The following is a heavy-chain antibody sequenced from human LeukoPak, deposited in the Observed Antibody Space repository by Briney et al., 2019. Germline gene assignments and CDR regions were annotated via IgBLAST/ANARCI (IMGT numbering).Heavy chain of an antibody. D-gene: IGHD2-21*01. CDR3: ARGPRRYCDLSYYYMDV. CDR2: IYTSGST. V-gene: IGHV4-61*02. Sequence: SETLSLTCTVSGGSISSGSYYWSWIRQPAGKGLEWIGRIYTSGSTNYNPSLKSRVTISVDTSKNQFSLKLSSVTAADTAVYYCARGPRRYCDLSYYYMDVWGKGTTVTVSS. J-gene: IGHJ6*03. CDR1: GGSISSGSYY.